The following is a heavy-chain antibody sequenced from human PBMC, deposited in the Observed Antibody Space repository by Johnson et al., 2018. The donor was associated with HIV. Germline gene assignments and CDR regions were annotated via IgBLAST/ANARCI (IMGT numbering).Heavy chain of an antibody. D-gene: IGHD3-16*01. CDR2: IQYDGSDK. Sequence: QMLLVESGGGVVQPGGSLRLSCAASGFTFSSYGMHWVRQAPGKGLEWVTFIQYDGSDKSYADSVKGRFTVSRDNSKNTLYLQRNSLRGEDTAMYYCAKDGGRWSYAFDVWGQGTMVSVSS. CDR3: AKDGGRWSYAFDV. J-gene: IGHJ3*01. V-gene: IGHV3-30*02. CDR1: GFTFSSYG.